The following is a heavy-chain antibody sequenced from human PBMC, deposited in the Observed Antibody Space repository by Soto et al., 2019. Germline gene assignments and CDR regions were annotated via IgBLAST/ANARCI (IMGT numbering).Heavy chain of an antibody. J-gene: IGHJ4*02. CDR1: GFTFSSYG. CDR3: ANGTPLVATPYFDY. CDR2: ISYDGSNQ. D-gene: IGHD5-12*01. Sequence: QVQLVESGGGVVQPGRSLRLSCAASGFTFSSYGMHWVRQAPGKGLEWVAVISYDGSNQDYADSVKGRFTISRDNSKNTLYLQMNSLRAEDTAVYYCANGTPLVATPYFDYWGQGTLVTVSS. V-gene: IGHV3-30*18.